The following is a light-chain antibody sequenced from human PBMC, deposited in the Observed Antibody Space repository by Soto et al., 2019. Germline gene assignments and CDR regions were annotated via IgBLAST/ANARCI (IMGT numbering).Light chain of an antibody. CDR3: QQYNSYPGT. CDR2: KAS. CDR1: QSISSW. Sequence: DVQMTQSPSTLSASVGDRVTITCRASQSISSWLAWYQQKPGKAPKLLIYKASTLESGVPSNFSGSGSGTEFTLTISSLQPEDFSTYYCQQYNSYPGTFGPGTKVDVK. J-gene: IGKJ1*01. V-gene: IGKV1-5*03.